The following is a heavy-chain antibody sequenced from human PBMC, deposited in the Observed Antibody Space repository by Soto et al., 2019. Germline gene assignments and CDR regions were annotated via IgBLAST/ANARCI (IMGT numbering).Heavy chain of an antibody. J-gene: IGHJ5*01. CDR1: GDSISTFDYF. CDR3: ARGRYCLTGRCFPNWFDS. V-gene: IGHV4-30-4*01. CDR2: IYKSATT. Sequence: PSETLSLTCSVSGDSISTFDYFWAWVRQPPGQALEYIGYIYKSATTYYNPSFESRVAISLDTSKSQFSLNVTSLTAADTAVYFCARGRYCLTGRCFPNWFDSWGQGTLVAVS. D-gene: IGHD2-15*01.